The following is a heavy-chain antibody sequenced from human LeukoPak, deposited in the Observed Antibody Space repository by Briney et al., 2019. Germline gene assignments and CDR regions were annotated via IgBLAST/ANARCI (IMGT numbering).Heavy chain of an antibody. CDR3: AMELPYASPQPGY. Sequence: PSETLSLTCTVSGGSINTYYWSWIRQPPGKGLEWIGYIYYSGSNNYNPSLKSRVTISVDTSKNQLSLKLSSVTAADTAVYYCAMELPYASPQPGYWGQGTLVTVSS. D-gene: IGHD1-14*01. V-gene: IGHV4-59*01. CDR1: GGSINTYY. CDR2: IYYSGSN. J-gene: IGHJ4*02.